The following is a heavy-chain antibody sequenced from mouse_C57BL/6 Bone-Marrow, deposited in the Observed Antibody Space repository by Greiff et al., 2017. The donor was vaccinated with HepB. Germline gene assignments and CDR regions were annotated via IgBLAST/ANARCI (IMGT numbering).Heavy chain of an antibody. CDR1: GYTFTSYW. Sequence: QVQLQQPGAELVKPGASVKLSCKASGYTFTSYWMHWVKQRPGQGLEWIGMIHPNSGSTNYNEKFKSKATLTVDKSSSTAYMQLSSLTSEDSAVYYCARDDYDRDWYFDVWGTGTTVTVSS. V-gene: IGHV1-64*01. J-gene: IGHJ1*03. D-gene: IGHD2-4*01. CDR3: ARDDYDRDWYFDV. CDR2: IHPNSGST.